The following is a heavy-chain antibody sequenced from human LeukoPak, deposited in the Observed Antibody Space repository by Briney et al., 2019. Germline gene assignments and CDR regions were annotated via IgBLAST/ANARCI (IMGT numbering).Heavy chain of an antibody. V-gene: IGHV4-30-4*01. Sequence: PSQTLSLTCTVSGGSISSGDYYWSWIRQPPGKGLEWIGYIYYSGCTYYNPSLKSRVTISVDTSKNQFSLKLSSVTAADTAVYYCARAWDSSGYAVDAFDIWGQGTMVTVSS. CDR1: GGSISSGDYY. CDR3: ARAWDSSGYAVDAFDI. J-gene: IGHJ3*02. CDR2: IYYSGCT. D-gene: IGHD3-22*01.